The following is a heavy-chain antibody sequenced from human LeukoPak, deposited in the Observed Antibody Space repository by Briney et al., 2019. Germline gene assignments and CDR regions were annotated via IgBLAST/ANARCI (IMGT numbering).Heavy chain of an antibody. CDR3: AKMPTPIYYDSSGSGDYFDY. CDR1: GSTFDDYV. J-gene: IGHJ4*02. D-gene: IGHD3-22*01. Sequence: PGGSLRLSCAASGSTFDDYVMHWVRQAPGKGLEWVSGISWNSGSIGYADSVKGRFTIYRDNAKNSLYLQMNSLRPEDTALYYCAKMPTPIYYDSSGSGDYFDYWGQGTLVTVSS. V-gene: IGHV3-9*01. CDR2: ISWNSGSI.